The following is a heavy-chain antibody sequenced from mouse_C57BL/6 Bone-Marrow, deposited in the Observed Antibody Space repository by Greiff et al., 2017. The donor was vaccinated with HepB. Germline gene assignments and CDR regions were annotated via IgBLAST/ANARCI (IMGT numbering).Heavy chain of an antibody. Sequence: QVQLKQPGAELVKPGASVKLSCKASGYTFTSYWMHWVKQRPGQGLEWIGMIHPNSGSTNYNEKFKSKATLTVDKSSSTAYMQLSSLTSEDSAVYYCARPYYSNPFAYWGQGTLVTVSA. D-gene: IGHD2-5*01. CDR3: ARPYYSNPFAY. J-gene: IGHJ3*01. CDR2: IHPNSGST. V-gene: IGHV1-64*01. CDR1: GYTFTSYW.